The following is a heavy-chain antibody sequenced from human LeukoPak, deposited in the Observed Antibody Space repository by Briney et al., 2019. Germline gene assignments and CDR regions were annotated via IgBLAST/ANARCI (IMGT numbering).Heavy chain of an antibody. CDR1: GGTFSSYA. J-gene: IGHJ2*01. D-gene: IGHD4-17*01. V-gene: IGHV1-69*13. CDR2: IIPIFGTA. CDR3: ARAREPDGPMTTVTTGYFDL. Sequence: SVKVSCKASGGTFSSYAISWVRQAPGQGLEWMRGIIPIFGTANYAQKFQGRVTITADESTSTAYMELSSLRSEDTAVYYCARAREPDGPMTTVTTGYFDLWGRGTLVTVSS.